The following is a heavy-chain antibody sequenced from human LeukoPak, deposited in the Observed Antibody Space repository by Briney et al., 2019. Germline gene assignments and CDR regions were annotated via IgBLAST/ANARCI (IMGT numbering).Heavy chain of an antibody. CDR2: ISYDGSNK. CDR1: GFTFSSYA. V-gene: IGHV3-30-3*01. CDR3: ASIYGGNPY. Sequence: PGGSLRLSCAASGFTFSSYAMHWVRQAPGKGLEWVAVISYDGSNKYYADSVKGRFTISRDNSKNTLYLQMNSLRAEDTAVYYCASIYGGNPYWGQGTLVTVSS. J-gene: IGHJ4*02. D-gene: IGHD4-23*01.